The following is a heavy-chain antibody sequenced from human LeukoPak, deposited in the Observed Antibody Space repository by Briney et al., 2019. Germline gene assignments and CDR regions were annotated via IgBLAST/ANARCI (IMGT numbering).Heavy chain of an antibody. V-gene: IGHV3-20*04. CDR1: GFTFDDYG. CDR3: ARARRTAVTDYMDV. J-gene: IGHJ6*03. Sequence: PGGSLRLSCAASGFTFDDYGMSWVRQAPGKGLEWVSAISSSGGNTYYADSVKGRFTISRDNAKNSLYLQMNILRAEDTAVYYCARARRTAVTDYMDVWGKGTTVTISS. CDR2: ISSSGGNT. D-gene: IGHD6-19*01.